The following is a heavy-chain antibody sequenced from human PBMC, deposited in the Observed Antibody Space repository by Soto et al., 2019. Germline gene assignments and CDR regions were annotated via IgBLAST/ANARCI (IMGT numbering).Heavy chain of an antibody. CDR1: GFTFTRSA. D-gene: IGHD6-13*01. J-gene: IGHJ6*02. CDR2: IVVGSGDT. Sequence: SVKVSCKASGFTFTRSAVQWVRQARGQRLEWIGWIVVGSGDTNSAQKFQERVTITRDMSTSIAYIELSSLRSEDTAVYYCAATIIAAVGTGHYYGMDVWGQGATVTVSS. V-gene: IGHV1-58*01. CDR3: AATIIAAVGTGHYYGMDV.